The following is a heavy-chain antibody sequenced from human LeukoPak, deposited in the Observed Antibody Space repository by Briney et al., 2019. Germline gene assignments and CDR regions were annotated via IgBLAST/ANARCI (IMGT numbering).Heavy chain of an antibody. D-gene: IGHD4/OR15-4a*01. V-gene: IGHV3-23*01. CDR3: AKHPGPYGGNPFNL. J-gene: IGHJ5*02. CDR1: GFSLDNSA. Sequence: GGSLRLSCAAPGFSLDNSAMSWVRQAPGKGLQWVSSITDSGRSTNYADSVKGRFTISRDNSKNTMYLHMNSLTAGDTAVYYCAKHPGPYGGNPFNLWGQGTLVTVYS. CDR2: ITDSGRST.